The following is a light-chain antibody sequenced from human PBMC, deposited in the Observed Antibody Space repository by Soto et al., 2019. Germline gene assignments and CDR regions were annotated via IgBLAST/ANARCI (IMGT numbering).Light chain of an antibody. CDR3: MQALQSF. J-gene: IGKJ2*01. CDR1: QSLLHSNGYNY. CDR2: LGS. Sequence: DIVMTQSPLSLPVTPGEPASISCRSSQSLLHSNGYNYLDWYLQKPGQSPQLLIYLGSNRASGVPDRFSGSRSGTDFTLKISRVEAADVVVYYCMQALQSFFGQGTKLEIK. V-gene: IGKV2-28*01.